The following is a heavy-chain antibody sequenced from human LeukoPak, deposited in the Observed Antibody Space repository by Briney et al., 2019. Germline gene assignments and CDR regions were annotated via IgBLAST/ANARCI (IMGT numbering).Heavy chain of an antibody. CDR2: IRYDGSNK. D-gene: IGHD3-10*01. V-gene: IGHV3-30*02. J-gene: IGHJ4*02. CDR1: GFTFSSYG. CDR3: AELASPRDPGLEGSYY. Sequence: GGSLRLSCAASGFTFSSYGMHWVRQAPGKGLEWVAFIRYDGSNKYYADSVKGRFTISRDNSKNTLYLQMNSLRAEDTAVYYCAELASPRDPGLEGSYYWGQGTLVTVSS.